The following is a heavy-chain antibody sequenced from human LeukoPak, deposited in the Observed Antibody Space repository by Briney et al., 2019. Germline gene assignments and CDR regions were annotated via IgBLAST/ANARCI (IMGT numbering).Heavy chain of an antibody. V-gene: IGHV3-74*01. J-gene: IGHJ4*02. CDR1: GFTFDDYG. Sequence: GGSLRLSCAASGFTFDDYGMSWVRHAPGQGLVWVSRIKGDGISTNYADSVKGRFTISRDIAKNTLYLQMNSLRAEDTGVYYCAKDHYWSIDYWGRGTLVTVSS. D-gene: IGHD3-3*01. CDR3: AKDHYWSIDY. CDR2: IKGDGIST.